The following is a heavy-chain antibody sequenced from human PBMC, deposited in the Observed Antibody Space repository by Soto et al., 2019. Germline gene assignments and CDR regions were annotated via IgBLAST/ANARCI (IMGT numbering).Heavy chain of an antibody. CDR2: FDPEDGET. CDR1: GYTLTELS. D-gene: IGHD6-13*01. J-gene: IGHJ4*02. V-gene: IGHV1-24*01. Sequence: ASGKVSCKVSGYTLTELSMHWVRQAPGKGLEWMGGFDPEDGETIYAQKFQGRVTMTEDTSTDTAYMELSSLRSEDTAVYYCATGWVFGSPGRDIDYWGQGTLVTVSS. CDR3: ATGWVFGSPGRDIDY.